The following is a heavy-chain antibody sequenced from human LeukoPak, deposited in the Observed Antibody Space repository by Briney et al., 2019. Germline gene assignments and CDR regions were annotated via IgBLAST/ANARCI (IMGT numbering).Heavy chain of an antibody. V-gene: IGHV5-51*01. CDR3: ARLGDGYSSLFGY. D-gene: IGHD5-24*01. CDR1: GYSFTDYW. J-gene: IGHJ4*02. Sequence: GESLQISCKVSGYSFTDYWIGWVRQMPGKGLEWMGIIYPGDSDTRYSPSFQGQVTISADKSISTAYLQWSSLKASDTAMYYCARLGDGYSSLFGYWGQGTLVTVSS. CDR2: IYPGDSDT.